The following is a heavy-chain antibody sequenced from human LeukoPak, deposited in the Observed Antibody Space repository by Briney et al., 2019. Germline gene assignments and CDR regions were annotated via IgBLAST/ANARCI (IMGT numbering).Heavy chain of an antibody. D-gene: IGHD1-26*01. CDR1: GFTFSDYY. CDR2: ISSSSSYT. Sequence: GGSLRLSCAASGFTFSDYYMSWIRQAPGKGLEWVSYISSSSSYTNYADSVKGRFTISRDNAKNSLYLQMNSLRAEDTAVYYCATVIPRYSGSSVGAFDIWGQGTMVIVSS. CDR3: ATVIPRYSGSSVGAFDI. J-gene: IGHJ3*02. V-gene: IGHV3-11*06.